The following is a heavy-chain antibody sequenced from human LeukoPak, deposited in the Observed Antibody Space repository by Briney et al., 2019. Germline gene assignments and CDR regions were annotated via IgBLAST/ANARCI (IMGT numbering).Heavy chain of an antibody. Sequence: PGGSLRLSCAASRFTFSSYWMHWVRQAPGKGLEWVSAISGGGENTNYADSVKGRFTMSRDNSRNMLYLQMNSLRDEDTAKYYCAKTVSGSYQGGDYWGQGTLVTVSS. CDR2: ISGGGENT. CDR1: RFTFSSYW. J-gene: IGHJ4*02. V-gene: IGHV3-23*01. D-gene: IGHD3-10*01. CDR3: AKTVSGSYQGGDY.